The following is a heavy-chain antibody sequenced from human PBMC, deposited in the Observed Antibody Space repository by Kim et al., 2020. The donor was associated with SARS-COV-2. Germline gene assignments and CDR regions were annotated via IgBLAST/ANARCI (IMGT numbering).Heavy chain of an antibody. CDR2: IYYSGST. D-gene: IGHD4-17*01. V-gene: IGHV4-39*01. Sequence: SETLSLTCTVSGGSISSSSYYWGWVRQPPGKGLEWIGNIYYSGSTYYSPSLKNRVSISVDTSKKQFSLRLNSVTAADTATYYCVRRKGNGDQLDYWGQGTLVTVSS. CDR3: VRRKGNGDQLDY. J-gene: IGHJ4*02. CDR1: GGSISSSSYY.